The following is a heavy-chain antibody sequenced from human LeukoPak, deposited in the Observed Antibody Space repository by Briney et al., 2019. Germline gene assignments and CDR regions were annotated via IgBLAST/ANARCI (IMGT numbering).Heavy chain of an antibody. V-gene: IGHV4-39*07. D-gene: IGHD3-22*01. J-gene: IGHJ5*02. CDR2: IYYSGST. CDR1: GGSISSSSYY. CDR3: ARVFSGYYYPEIHNWFDP. Sequence: SETLSLTCTVSGGSISSSSYYWGWIRQPPGKGLEWIGSIYYSGSTYYNPSLKSRVTISVDTSKNQFSLKLSSVTAADTAVYYCARVFSGYYYPEIHNWFDPWGQGTLVTVSS.